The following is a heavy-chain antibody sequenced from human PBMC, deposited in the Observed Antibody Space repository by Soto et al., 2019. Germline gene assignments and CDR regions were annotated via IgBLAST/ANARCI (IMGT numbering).Heavy chain of an antibody. V-gene: IGHV1-18*04. CDR3: ARAGELVVVAAADY. CDR1: GYTFTSYG. Sequence: EASVKVSCKASGYTFTSYGISWVRQAPGQGLEWMGWISAYNGNTNYAQKLQGRVTMTTDTSTSTAYMELRSLRSDDTAVYYCARAGELVVVAAADYWGQGTLVTVSS. J-gene: IGHJ4*02. D-gene: IGHD2-15*01. CDR2: ISAYNGNT.